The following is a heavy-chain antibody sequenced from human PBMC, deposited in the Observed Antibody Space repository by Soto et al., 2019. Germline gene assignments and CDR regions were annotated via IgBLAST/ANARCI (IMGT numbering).Heavy chain of an antibody. Sequence: QVQLVESGGGVVQPGRSLRLSCAASGFTFSSYGRDWVRQAPGKGLEWVAVIWYDGSNKYYADSVKGRFTISRDNSKNTRYLQMNSLRAEDTAVYYCARDDGGYSSSWGYWGQGTLVTVSS. D-gene: IGHD6-13*01. CDR2: IWYDGSNK. CDR3: ARDDGGYSSSWGY. V-gene: IGHV3-33*01. J-gene: IGHJ4*02. CDR1: GFTFSSYG.